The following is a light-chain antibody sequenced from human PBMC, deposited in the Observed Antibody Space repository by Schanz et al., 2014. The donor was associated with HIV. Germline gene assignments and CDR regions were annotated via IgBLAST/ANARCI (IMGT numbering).Light chain of an antibody. CDR1: RSNIGTGFD. CDR3: AAWDGTLNGWV. V-gene: IGLV1-40*01. J-gene: IGLJ3*02. Sequence: QSVLTQPPSVSGAPGQRVTISCTGTRSNIGTGFDVHWYQLLPGTAPKVLIFANTHRPSGVPDRFSGSKSGNTASLTISGLQSDDEADYYCAAWDGTLNGWVFGGGTKLTVL. CDR2: ANT.